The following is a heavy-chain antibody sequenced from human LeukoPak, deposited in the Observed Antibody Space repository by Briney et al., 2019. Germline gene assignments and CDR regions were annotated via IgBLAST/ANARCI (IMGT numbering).Heavy chain of an antibody. J-gene: IGHJ4*02. D-gene: IGHD3/OR15-3a*01. CDR2: IWYDGSNK. CDR3: ARHKDWTFDY. Sequence: RSLRLSCAAPGFTFGSYDMHWVRQAPGKGLEWVAVIWYDGSNKYYADSVKGRFTISPDTSTNTLYLHMNRLRASDTALCYCARHKDWTFDYWGQGTLVTVSS. V-gene: IGHV3-33*01. CDR1: GFTFGSYD.